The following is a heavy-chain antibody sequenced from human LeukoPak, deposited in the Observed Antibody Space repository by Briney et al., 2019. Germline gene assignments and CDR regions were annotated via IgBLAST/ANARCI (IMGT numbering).Heavy chain of an antibody. CDR1: GFTFGSYW. J-gene: IGHJ4*02. CDR2: IKQDGSEK. CDR3: ASGLELDY. Sequence: HPGGSLRLSCAASGFTFGSYWMRWVRQAPGKGLEWVANIKQDGSEKNYVDSVKGRFTISRDNAKNSLYLQMNSLRAEDTAVYYCASGLELDYWGQGTLVTVSS. V-gene: IGHV3-7*03.